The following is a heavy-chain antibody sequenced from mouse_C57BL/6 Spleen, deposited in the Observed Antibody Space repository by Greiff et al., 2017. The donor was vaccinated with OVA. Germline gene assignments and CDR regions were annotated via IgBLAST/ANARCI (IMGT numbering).Heavy chain of an antibody. CDR3: ASRDDGYPFAY. Sequence: VNVVESGPGLVAPSQSLSITCTVSGFSLTSYGVDWVRQSPGKGLEWLGVIWGVGSTNYNSALKSRLSISKDNSKSQVFLKMNSLQTDDTAMYYCASRDDGYPFAYWGQGTLVTVSA. J-gene: IGHJ3*01. CDR1: GFSLTSYG. D-gene: IGHD2-3*01. V-gene: IGHV2-6*01. CDR2: IWGVGST.